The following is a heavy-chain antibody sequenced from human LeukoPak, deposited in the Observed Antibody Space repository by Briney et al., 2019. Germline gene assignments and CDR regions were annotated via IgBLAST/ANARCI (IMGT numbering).Heavy chain of an antibody. V-gene: IGHV3-15*01. Sequence: PGGSLRLSCAASGFTFSNAWMSWVRQAPGKGLEWVGRIKSKTDGGTTDYAAPVKGRFTISRDDSKNTLYLQMNSLKTEDTAVYYCTTVSAGNTYAYRGGDWGQGTLVTVSS. D-gene: IGHD3-16*01. CDR3: TTVSAGNTYAYRGGD. CDR2: IKSKTDGGTT. J-gene: IGHJ4*02. CDR1: GFTFSNAW.